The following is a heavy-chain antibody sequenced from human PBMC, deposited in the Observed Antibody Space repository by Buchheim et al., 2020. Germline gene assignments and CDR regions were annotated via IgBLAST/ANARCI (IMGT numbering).Heavy chain of an antibody. V-gene: IGHV3-11*01. CDR3: ARDDYYGSYPDY. Sequence: QVQLVESGGGLVKPGGSLRLSCAASGFTFSDYYMNWIRQAPGKGLKWVSYISSAGNPIYYEDSVKGRFTISRDNTKNSLSLEMNSLRAEDTAVYYCARDDYYGSYPDYWGQGT. CDR1: GFTFSDYY. D-gene: IGHD3-22*01. J-gene: IGHJ4*02. CDR2: ISSAGNPI.